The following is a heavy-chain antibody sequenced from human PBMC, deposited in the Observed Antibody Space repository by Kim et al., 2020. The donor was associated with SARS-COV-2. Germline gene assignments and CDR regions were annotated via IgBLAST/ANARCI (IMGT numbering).Heavy chain of an antibody. CDR3: ARAVAVAGDF. J-gene: IGHJ4*02. V-gene: IGHV3-48*03. CDR2: ISSSGHTK. CDR1: GYNFRNYE. D-gene: IGHD6-19*01. Sequence: GGSLRLSCGGSGYNFRNYEMTWVRQAPGKGPEWVSYISSSGHTKYYADSVKGRFTIFRDNAKNSLFLQMNSLRVDDTAIYHCARAVAVAGDFWGQGTPVTVSS.